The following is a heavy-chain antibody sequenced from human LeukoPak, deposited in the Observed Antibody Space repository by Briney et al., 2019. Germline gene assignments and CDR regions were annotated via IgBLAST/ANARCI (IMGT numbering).Heavy chain of an antibody. CDR2: ISYSGST. CDR3: ARHSDSSGYYFPMDAFDI. Sequence: SETLSLTCTVSGGSISSSSYYWGWIRQPPGKGLEWIGTISYSGSTYYNPSLKSRVTISVDTSKNQFSLKLSSVTAADTAVYYCARHSDSSGYYFPMDAFDIWGQGTMVTVSS. J-gene: IGHJ3*02. CDR1: GGSISSSSYY. D-gene: IGHD3-22*01. V-gene: IGHV4-39*01.